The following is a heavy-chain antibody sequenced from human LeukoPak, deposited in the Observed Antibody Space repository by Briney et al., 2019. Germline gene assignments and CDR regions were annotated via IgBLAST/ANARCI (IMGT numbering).Heavy chain of an antibody. J-gene: IGHJ6*02. Sequence: AGGSLRLSCAASGFTFSNYAMSWVRQAPGKGLDWVSSISDSGSGAYYADSVRGRFTISGDNSKNMVYLQMNSLRAEDTAVYYCARDYDATSGMDVWGQGTTVTVSS. V-gene: IGHV3-23*01. CDR1: GFTFSNYA. D-gene: IGHD5-12*01. CDR2: ISDSGSGA. CDR3: ARDYDATSGMDV.